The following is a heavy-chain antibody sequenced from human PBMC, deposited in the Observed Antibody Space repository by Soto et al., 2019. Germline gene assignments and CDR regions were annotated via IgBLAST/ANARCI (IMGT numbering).Heavy chain of an antibody. J-gene: IGHJ4*02. CDR3: AKDLWAERGSGSALDY. D-gene: IGHD6-19*01. V-gene: IGHV3-30*18. CDR1: GFSFSSYA. Sequence: QVQLVESGGGVVQPGGSLRVSCAASGFSFSSYAMHWVRQAPGKGLERVAGISYDGSDKHYADSVKGRFAISRDNSKNTLYLQMNSLRAEDTAVYHCAKDLWAERGSGSALDYGGQGTLVTVSS. CDR2: ISYDGSDK.